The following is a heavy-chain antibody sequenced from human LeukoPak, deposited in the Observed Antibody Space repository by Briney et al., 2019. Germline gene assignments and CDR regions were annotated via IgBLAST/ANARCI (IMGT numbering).Heavy chain of an antibody. Sequence: GGSLRLSCAASGFTFSSYAMSWVRQAPGKGLEWVAFIRYDGNNEYYADCVRGRFTIYRDNSKHTLFMQMNSMRAEDTAVYYCAKDASSGFEYWGQGTLVSVSS. CDR3: AKDASSGFEY. J-gene: IGHJ4*02. CDR1: GFTFSSYA. D-gene: IGHD3-22*01. CDR2: IRYDGNNE. V-gene: IGHV3-30*02.